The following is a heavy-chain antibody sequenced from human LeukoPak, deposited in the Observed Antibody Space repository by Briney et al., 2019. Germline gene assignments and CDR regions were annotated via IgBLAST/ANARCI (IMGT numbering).Heavy chain of an antibody. CDR3: ARGTYYYDSSGYYADAFDI. CDR1: GFTFSSYW. CDR2: IKQDESEK. J-gene: IGHJ3*02. D-gene: IGHD3-22*01. Sequence: PGGSLRLSCAASGFTFSSYWMSWVRQAPGKGLEWVANIKQDESEKYHVDSVKGRFTISRDNAKNSLYLQMNSLRAEDTAVYYCARGTYYYDSSGYYADAFDIWGQGTMVTVSS. V-gene: IGHV3-7*01.